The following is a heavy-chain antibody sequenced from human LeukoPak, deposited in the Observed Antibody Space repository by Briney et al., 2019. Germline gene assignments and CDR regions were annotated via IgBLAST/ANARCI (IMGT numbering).Heavy chain of an antibody. CDR1: GFTFSSYA. Sequence: GGSLRLSCAASGFTFSSYAMSWVRQAPGKGLEWVSAISGSGDSTYYADSVKGRFTISRDNSKNTLYLQMNSLRAEDTAVYYCAKVLLWFGEYDNWGQETLVTVSS. V-gene: IGHV3-23*01. CDR3: AKVLLWFGEYDN. J-gene: IGHJ4*02. D-gene: IGHD3-10*01. CDR2: ISGSGDST.